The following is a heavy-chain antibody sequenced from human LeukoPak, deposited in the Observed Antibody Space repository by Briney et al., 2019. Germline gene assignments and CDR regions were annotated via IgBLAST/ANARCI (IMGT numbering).Heavy chain of an antibody. V-gene: IGHV3-7*01. Sequence: PGGSLGLSCAASGFTFTNYWMSWVRQAPGKGLEWVANIKEDGSDTHYVDSVKGRFTISRDNAKNSLYLQMTSLRAEDTAVYFCGRINYGDYAWGQGTLVTVSS. D-gene: IGHD4-17*01. CDR2: IKEDGSDT. J-gene: IGHJ5*02. CDR1: GFTFTNYW. CDR3: GRINYGDYA.